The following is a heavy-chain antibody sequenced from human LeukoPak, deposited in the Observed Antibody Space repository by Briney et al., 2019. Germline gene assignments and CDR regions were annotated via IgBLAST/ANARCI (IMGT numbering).Heavy chain of an antibody. Sequence: SETLSLTCTVSGGSISSSSYYWGWIRQPAGKGLEWIGRIYTSGSTNYNPSLKSRVTMSVDTSKNQFSLKLSSVTAADTAVYYCARDGYYYDSSGYYEKMYYFDYWGQGTLVTVSS. CDR1: GGSISSSSYY. CDR3: ARDGYYYDSSGYYEKMYYFDY. CDR2: IYTSGST. V-gene: IGHV4-61*02. J-gene: IGHJ4*02. D-gene: IGHD3-22*01.